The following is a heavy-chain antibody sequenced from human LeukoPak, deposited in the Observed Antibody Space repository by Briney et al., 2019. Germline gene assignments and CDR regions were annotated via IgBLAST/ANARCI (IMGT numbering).Heavy chain of an antibody. CDR2: IGPTGSDR. Sequence: PGGSLRLSCAASRFTFSNYAMSWGRQAPGEGLERVVSIGPTGSDRYHADSIKGRFTISRDNANNFLYPQMNSLRAEDTAVYYCATETNGRHYDYWGQGTLLTVSS. CDR1: RFTFSNYA. V-gene: IGHV3-21*06. D-gene: IGHD1-14*01. J-gene: IGHJ4*02. CDR3: ATETNGRHYDY.